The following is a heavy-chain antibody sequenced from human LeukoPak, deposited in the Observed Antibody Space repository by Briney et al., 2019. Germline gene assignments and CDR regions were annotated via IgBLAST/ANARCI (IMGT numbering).Heavy chain of an antibody. CDR3: AKDKGDYFGDYYGMDV. CDR1: GFTFSSYN. Sequence: GGSLRLSCAGSGFTFSSYNMHWVRQAPGKGLEWVAVISSDGGYKYYADSVKGRFTISRDNSKNTLYLQMNSLRAEDTAVYYCAKDKGDYFGDYYGMDVWGQGTTVTVSS. V-gene: IGHV3-30*18. CDR2: ISSDGGYK. D-gene: IGHD2/OR15-2a*01. J-gene: IGHJ6*02.